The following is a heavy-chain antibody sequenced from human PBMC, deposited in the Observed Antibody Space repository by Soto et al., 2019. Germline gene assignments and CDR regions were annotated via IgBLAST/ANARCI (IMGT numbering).Heavy chain of an antibody. D-gene: IGHD3-16*01. J-gene: IGHJ6*02. V-gene: IGHV3-30*18. CDR2: ISYDGSNK. CDR3: AKDWGQNPWMVPYYYYYYGMDV. CDR1: GFTFSSYG. Sequence: GGSLRLSCAASGFTFSSYGMHWVRQAPGKGLEWVAVISYDGSNKYYADSVKGRFTISRDNSKNTLYLQMNSLRAEDTAVYYCAKDWGQNPWMVPYYYYYYGMDVWGQGTTVTVSS.